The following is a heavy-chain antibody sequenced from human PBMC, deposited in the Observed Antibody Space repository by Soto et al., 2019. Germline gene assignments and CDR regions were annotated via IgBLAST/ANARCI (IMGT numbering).Heavy chain of an antibody. D-gene: IGHD6-13*01. V-gene: IGHV4-61*02. Sequence: SETLSLTCTVSGASISSGDYYWSWIRQPAGKGMEWIGRIHTTDGTNYNPSLKSRVTMSIDTSNNQFSLKLSSLTAADTAVYYCARALSSAAGLYFDFWGQGTLVTVSS. CDR3: ARALSSAAGLYFDF. CDR2: IHTTDGT. J-gene: IGHJ4*02. CDR1: GASISSGDYY.